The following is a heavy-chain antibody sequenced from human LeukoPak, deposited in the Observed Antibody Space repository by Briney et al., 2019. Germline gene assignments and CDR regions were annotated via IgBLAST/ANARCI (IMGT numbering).Heavy chain of an antibody. J-gene: IGHJ4*02. Sequence: GGSLRLSCAASGFTFSSYSMNWVRQAPGKGLEWVSSISNSSSYIYYADSVKGRFTISRDNAKNSLYLQMNSLRAEDTAVYYCARDQVVATITGEGAYDYWGQGTLVTVSS. CDR2: ISNSSSYI. CDR1: GFTFSSYS. D-gene: IGHD5-12*01. V-gene: IGHV3-21*01. CDR3: ARDQVVATITGEGAYDY.